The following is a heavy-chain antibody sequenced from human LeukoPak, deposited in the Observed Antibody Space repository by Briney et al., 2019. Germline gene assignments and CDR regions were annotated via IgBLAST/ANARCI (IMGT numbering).Heavy chain of an antibody. J-gene: IGHJ3*02. Sequence: EGSLRLSCAAFEFTFSSYYMNWVRQAPGKGLEWISYISGSSNTMYYADSVKGRFFISRDNARNSLYLQINGLTVEDTAVYYCARDRVRGLRTGAFDIWGQGTVVTVSS. D-gene: IGHD3-10*01. V-gene: IGHV3-48*01. CDR2: ISGSSNTM. CDR3: ARDRVRGLRTGAFDI. CDR1: EFTFSSYY.